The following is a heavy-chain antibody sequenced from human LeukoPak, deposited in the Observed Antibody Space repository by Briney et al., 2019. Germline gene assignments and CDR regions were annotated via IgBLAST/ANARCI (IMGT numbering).Heavy chain of an antibody. V-gene: IGHV4-39*01. Sequence: LETLSLTCTVSGVSISSSYSYWGWIRQPPGMGLEWIGSIYYTGNTYYNASLKSQVSISIDTSKNQFSLKLTSVTAADTAVYYCARQTGSGLFILPGGQGTLVTVSS. J-gene: IGHJ4*02. CDR3: ARQTGSGLFILP. CDR2: IYYTGNT. CDR1: GVSISSSYSY. D-gene: IGHD3/OR15-3a*01.